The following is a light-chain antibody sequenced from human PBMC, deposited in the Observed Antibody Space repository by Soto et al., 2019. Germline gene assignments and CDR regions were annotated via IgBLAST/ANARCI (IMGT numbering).Light chain of an antibody. CDR2: AAS. CDR1: QAISTY. J-gene: IGKJ1*01. V-gene: IGKV1-39*01. CDR3: NQSYSTTGT. Sequence: HMTQSPSSLAASVGDIVTITCRASQAISTYLNWYQQKPGKAPNLLIYAASSLQSVVPSRFSGSESETDFTLTISSLQPEDCANYSCNQSYSTTGTFGQGTKVDIK.